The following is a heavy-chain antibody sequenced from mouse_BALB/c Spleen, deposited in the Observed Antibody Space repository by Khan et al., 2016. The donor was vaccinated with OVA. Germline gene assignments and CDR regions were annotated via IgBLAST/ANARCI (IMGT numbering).Heavy chain of an antibody. CDR1: GYTFTDYA. D-gene: IGHD1-3*01. V-gene: IGHV1S137*01. CDR2: ISNYYGDA. CDR3: ARGSGNSRFAY. Sequence: QVQLQQPGAELVRPGVSVKISCKGSGYTFTDYAMHWVKQSHAKSLEWIGVISNYYGDADYNQKFTGKATMTVDKSSSTAYMELARLRSEDSAIYYCARGSGNSRFAYWGQGTLVTVSA. J-gene: IGHJ3*01.